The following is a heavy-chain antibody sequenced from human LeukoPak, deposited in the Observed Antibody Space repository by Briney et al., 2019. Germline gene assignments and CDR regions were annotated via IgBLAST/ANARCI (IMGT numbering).Heavy chain of an antibody. CDR1: GYTFTSYD. V-gene: IGHV1-8*03. Sequence: ASVKVSCKASGYTFTSYDINWVRQATGQGLEWMGWMNPNSGNTGYAQKFQGGVTITRNTSISTAYMELSSLRSEDTAVYYCARARYYDFWSGPTAWYFDLWGRGTLVTVSS. CDR3: ARARYYDFWSGPTAWYFDL. D-gene: IGHD3-3*01. J-gene: IGHJ2*01. CDR2: MNPNSGNT.